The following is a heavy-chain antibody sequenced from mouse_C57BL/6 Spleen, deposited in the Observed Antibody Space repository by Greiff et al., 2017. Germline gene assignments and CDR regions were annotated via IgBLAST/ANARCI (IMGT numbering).Heavy chain of an antibody. Sequence: DVKLVESGGDLVKPGGSLKLSCAASGFTFSSYGMSWVRQTPDKRLEWVATISSGGSYTYYPDSVKGRFTISRDNAKNTLYLQMSSLKSEDTAMYYCASEIYYGYDEDAYWGQGTLVTVSA. CDR2: ISSGGSYT. D-gene: IGHD2-2*01. J-gene: IGHJ3*01. CDR3: ASEIYYGYDEDAY. V-gene: IGHV5-6*02. CDR1: GFTFSSYG.